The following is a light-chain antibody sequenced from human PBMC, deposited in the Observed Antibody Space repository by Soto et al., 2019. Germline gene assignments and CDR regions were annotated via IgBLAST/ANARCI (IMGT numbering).Light chain of an antibody. CDR2: GNS. V-gene: IGLV1-40*01. J-gene: IGLJ1*01. Sequence: QSVLTQPPSVSGAPGQRVTTSCTGSSSNIGAGYDVHWYQQLPGTAPKLLIYGNSNRPSGVPDRFSGSKSGASASLAITGLQAEDEADYYCQSYDSSLSGYVFGTGTKVTAL. CDR3: QSYDSSLSGYV. CDR1: SSNIGAGYD.